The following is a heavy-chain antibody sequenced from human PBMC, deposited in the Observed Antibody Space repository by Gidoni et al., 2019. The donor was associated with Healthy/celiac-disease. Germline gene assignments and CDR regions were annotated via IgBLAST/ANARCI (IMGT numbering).Heavy chain of an antibody. CDR1: GFTFDDYA. J-gene: IGHJ3*02. Sequence: EVQLVESGGGLVQPGRSLRLSCAASGFTFDDYAMPWVRQAPGKGLEWVSGISWNSGSIGYADSVKGRFTISRDNAKNSLYLQMNSLRAEDTALYYCAKRSYVSYRHIAAAGGGAFDIWGQGTMVTVSS. D-gene: IGHD6-13*01. CDR3: AKRSYVSYRHIAAAGGGAFDI. CDR2: ISWNSGSI. V-gene: IGHV3-9*01.